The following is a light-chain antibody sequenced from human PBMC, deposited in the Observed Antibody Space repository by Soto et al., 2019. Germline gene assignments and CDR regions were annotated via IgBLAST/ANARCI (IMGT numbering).Light chain of an antibody. CDR3: QSYDSSLSGSYV. J-gene: IGLJ1*01. V-gene: IGLV1-40*01. CDR1: SSNIGAGYD. Sequence: QSVLTQPPSVSGAPGQRVTISCTGSSSNIGAGYDVHWYQQLPGTAPKLLIYGNSNRPSGVPDRFSGSKSGTSASLAIPGLQAEDEADYYCQSYDSSLSGSYVFGTGTKLTV. CDR2: GNS.